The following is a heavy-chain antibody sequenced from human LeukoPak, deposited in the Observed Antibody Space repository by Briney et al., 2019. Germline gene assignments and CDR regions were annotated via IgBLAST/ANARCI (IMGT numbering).Heavy chain of an antibody. Sequence: ASAKVSCKTSGYTFTGYYMHWVRQAPGQGLEWMGWINPNSGGTNYAQKFQGRVTMTRDTSISTAYMELSRLRSDDTAVYYCARASIGYQQINGVYYYYYMDVWGKGTTVTVSS. CDR2: INPNSGGT. CDR1: GYTFTGYY. D-gene: IGHD2-2*01. J-gene: IGHJ6*03. CDR3: ARASIGYQQINGVYYYYYMDV. V-gene: IGHV1-2*02.